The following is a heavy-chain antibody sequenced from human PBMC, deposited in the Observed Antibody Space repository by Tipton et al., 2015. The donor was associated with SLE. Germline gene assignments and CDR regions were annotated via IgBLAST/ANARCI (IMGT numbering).Heavy chain of an antibody. CDR1: GGSFSGYY. V-gene: IGHV4-34*01. Sequence: TLSLTCAVHGGSFSGYYWSWIRQPPGKGLEWIGEINHSGSTNYNPSLKSRVTISVDTSKNQFSLKLSSVTAADTAVYYCAGAAPGVQGVNDAFDIWGQGTMVTVSS. D-gene: IGHD3-10*01. CDR2: INHSGST. J-gene: IGHJ3*02. CDR3: AGAAPGVQGVNDAFDI.